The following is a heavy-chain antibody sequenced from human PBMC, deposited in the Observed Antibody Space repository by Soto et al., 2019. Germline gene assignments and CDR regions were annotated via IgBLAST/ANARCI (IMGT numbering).Heavy chain of an antibody. CDR1: GFTFSSYW. CDR2: IKKDGGEK. V-gene: IGHV3-7*01. CDR3: VSVGKNIPAASHD. D-gene: IGHD7-27*01. J-gene: IGHJ4*02. Sequence: GGSLRLSCEASGFTFSSYWMSGVRQAPGKGLAWVANIKKDGGEKYYVDSVKGRFTISRDNAKNSLFLHMNSLGAEDTAAYYFVSVGKNIPAASHDWGPGTRVTVSS.